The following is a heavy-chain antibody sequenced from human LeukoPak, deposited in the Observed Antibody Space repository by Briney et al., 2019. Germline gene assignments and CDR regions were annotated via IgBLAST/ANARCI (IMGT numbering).Heavy chain of an antibody. CDR2: IYSGGST. CDR1: GFTVSSNY. CDR3: ARETRLRWTDY. D-gene: IGHD5-24*01. Sequence: GGSLRLSCAASGFTVSSNYMSWVRQAPGKGLEWVSVIYSGGSTYYADSVKGRFTISRDNAKNSLYLQMNSLRAEDTAVYYCARETRLRWTDYWGQGTLVTVSS. V-gene: IGHV3-53*01. J-gene: IGHJ4*02.